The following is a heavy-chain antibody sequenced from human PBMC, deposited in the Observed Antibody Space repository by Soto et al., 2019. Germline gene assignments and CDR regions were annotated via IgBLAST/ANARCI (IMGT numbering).Heavy chain of an antibody. Sequence: GGSLRLSCAASGFTFSSYAMHWVRQAPGKGLEWVAVISYDGSNKYYADSVKGRFTISRDNSKNTLYLQMNSLRAEDTAVYYCARDQDYYGSGGGYWGQGTLVTVSS. V-gene: IGHV3-30-3*01. J-gene: IGHJ4*02. CDR2: ISYDGSNK. CDR1: GFTFSSYA. CDR3: ARDQDYYGSGGGY. D-gene: IGHD3-10*01.